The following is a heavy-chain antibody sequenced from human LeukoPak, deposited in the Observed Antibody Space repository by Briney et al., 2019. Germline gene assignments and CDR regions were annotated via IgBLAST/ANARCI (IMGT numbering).Heavy chain of an antibody. CDR1: GVSISSSSYY. V-gene: IGHV4-39*07. D-gene: IGHD3-3*01. J-gene: IGHJ4*02. CDR2: IYYSGST. Sequence: SETLSLTCTVSGVSISSSSYYWGWVRQPPGKGLEWIWDIYYSGSTYYSPSLKSRVTISIDTSKNQFSLKLSSVTAADTAVYYCAFWEAYEISIADYWGQGTLVTVSS. CDR3: AFWEAYEISIADY.